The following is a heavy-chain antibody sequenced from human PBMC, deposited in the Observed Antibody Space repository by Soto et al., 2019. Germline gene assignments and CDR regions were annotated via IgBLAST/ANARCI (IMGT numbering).Heavy chain of an antibody. CDR1: GFTFSSYR. J-gene: IGHJ6*02. Sequence: EVQLVESGGGLVQPGGSLRLSCAASGFTFSSYRMNWVRQAPGKGLEWVSYIRSSSSTIYYADSVKGRFTISRDNAKNSLYLQMNSLRDEDTAVYYCARRITGTGYYGMDVWGPGSTVTGSS. D-gene: IGHD1-20*01. CDR2: IRSSSSTI. V-gene: IGHV3-48*02. CDR3: ARRITGTGYYGMDV.